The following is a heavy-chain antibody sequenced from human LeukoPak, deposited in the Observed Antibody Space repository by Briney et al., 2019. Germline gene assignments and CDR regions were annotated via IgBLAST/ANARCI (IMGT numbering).Heavy chain of an antibody. Sequence: GGSLRLSCVTSGFTFTNHWMSWVRQAPGKGLEWVANIREDGGHTNYVDSVKGRFTIPRDNAKNSLFLQMDGLRVDDTAVYFCARERDGSGSFTDYWGQGTLVTVSS. CDR2: IREDGGHT. D-gene: IGHD3-10*01. V-gene: IGHV3-7*01. J-gene: IGHJ4*02. CDR1: GFTFTNHW. CDR3: ARERDGSGSFTDY.